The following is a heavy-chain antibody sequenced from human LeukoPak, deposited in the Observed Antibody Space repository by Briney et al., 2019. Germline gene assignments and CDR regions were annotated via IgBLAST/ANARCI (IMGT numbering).Heavy chain of an antibody. CDR2: IYYSGST. CDR1: GGSISSYY. J-gene: IGHJ4*02. CDR3: ARHLPDYYDSPPRGFDY. Sequence: PSETLSLTCTVSGGSISSYYWSWIRQPPGKGLEWIGSIYYSGSTYYNPSLKSRVTISVDTSKNQFSLKLSSVTAADTAVYYCARHLPDYYDSPPRGFDYWGQGTLVTVSS. D-gene: IGHD3-22*01. V-gene: IGHV4-59*05.